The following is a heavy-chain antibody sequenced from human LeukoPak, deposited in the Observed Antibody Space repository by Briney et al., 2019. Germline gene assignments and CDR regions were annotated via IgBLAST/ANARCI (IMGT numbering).Heavy chain of an antibody. V-gene: IGHV3-21*01. D-gene: IGHD3-22*01. J-gene: IGHJ4*02. CDR1: GFTFSSYS. CDR3: AVSPSGYYYGVASY. Sequence: GGSLRLSCAASGFTFSSYSMNWVRQAPGKGVEWVSSISSSSRYIYYADSVKGRFTISRDNAKNSLYLQMNSLRAEDTAVYYCAVSPSGYYYGVASYWGQGTLVTVSS. CDR2: ISSSSRYI.